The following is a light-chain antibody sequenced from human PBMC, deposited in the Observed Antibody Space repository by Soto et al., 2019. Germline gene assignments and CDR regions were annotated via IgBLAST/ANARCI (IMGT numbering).Light chain of an antibody. J-gene: IGKJ2*01. V-gene: IGKV3-20*01. CDR1: QSVSSSY. CDR2: GAS. Sequence: EIVLTQSPGTLSLSPGERATLSCRASQSVSSSYLAWYQQKTGQAPRLLIYGASSRATAVPDRFSGSGSGTDFTLTISRLEPEDFAVYYCQQYGSSSMYTFGQGTKLEIK. CDR3: QQYGSSSMYT.